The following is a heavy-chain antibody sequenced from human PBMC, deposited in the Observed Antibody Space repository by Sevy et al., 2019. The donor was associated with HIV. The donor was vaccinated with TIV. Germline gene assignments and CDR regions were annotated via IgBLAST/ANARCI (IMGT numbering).Heavy chain of an antibody. J-gene: IGHJ5*02. V-gene: IGHV3-21*01. D-gene: IGHD1-1*01. CDR2: ISNSGSYI. CDR3: AKAEGVPPNWFDP. Sequence: GGCLRLSCAASGFTFSSYNMNWVRQAPGKGLEWVSSISNSGSYIYYAGSVKGRFTISRDNAKNSLYLQMNSLRAEDTAVYYCAKAEGVPPNWFDPWGQGTLVTVSS. CDR1: GFTFSSYN.